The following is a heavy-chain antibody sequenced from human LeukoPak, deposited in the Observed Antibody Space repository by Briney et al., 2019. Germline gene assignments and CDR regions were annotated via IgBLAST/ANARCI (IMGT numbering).Heavy chain of an antibody. V-gene: IGHV4-4*09. J-gene: IGHJ5*02. CDR2: IRSNGYT. Sequence: SETLSLTCTVSGGSISGYYWSWIRQTPGQGLEWIAYIRSNGYTNYSPSLKSRVTISVDTSKNQFSLKVTSVTAADTAMYYCTKREGPMSGRYDYFDPWGQGTLVPVS. CDR3: TKREGPMSGRYDYFDP. CDR1: GGSISGYY. D-gene: IGHD1-26*01.